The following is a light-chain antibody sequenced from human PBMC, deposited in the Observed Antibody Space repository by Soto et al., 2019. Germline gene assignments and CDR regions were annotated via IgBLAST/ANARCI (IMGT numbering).Light chain of an antibody. V-gene: IGKV3-15*01. Sequence: EVVMTQSPVTLSVSPGERATLSCRASQSIGTNLAWYQQKPGQAPRLLIYGGSTRATGVPARFSGSGSGTEFTLTISSLQSEDFAVYYCQQYNDWPPERTFGQGTKVDIK. CDR1: QSIGTN. CDR2: GGS. J-gene: IGKJ1*01. CDR3: QQYNDWPPERT.